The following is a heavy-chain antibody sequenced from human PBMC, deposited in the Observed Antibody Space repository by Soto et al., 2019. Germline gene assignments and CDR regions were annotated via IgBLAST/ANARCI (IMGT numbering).Heavy chain of an antibody. CDR1: GFRFSIYS. Sequence: EVQLVESGGGLVQPGGSLRLSCAASGFRFSIYSMNWVRQAPGKGLEWSAYITSDTNTIKYADSVKGRFTISRDNGKNSVYLQMNSLRDEDTAVYYCARSVEGHFDYWGQGTVVNVSA. J-gene: IGHJ4*02. D-gene: IGHD6-19*01. V-gene: IGHV3-48*02. CDR3: ARSVEGHFDY. CDR2: ITSDTNTI.